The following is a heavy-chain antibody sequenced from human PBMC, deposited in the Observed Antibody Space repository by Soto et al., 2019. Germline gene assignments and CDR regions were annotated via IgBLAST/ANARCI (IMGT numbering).Heavy chain of an antibody. Sequence: QVQLVQSGAEVKKPGASVKVSCKASGYTFTSYGISWVRQAPGQGLEWMGWISTYNGNTNYAQKLQGRVTVTTDTSTSTAYMDLRSLRSDDTAVYYCAREESGWYFWFDPWGQGTLVTVSS. CDR3: AREESGWYFWFDP. V-gene: IGHV1-18*01. D-gene: IGHD6-19*01. J-gene: IGHJ5*02. CDR2: ISTYNGNT. CDR1: GYTFTSYG.